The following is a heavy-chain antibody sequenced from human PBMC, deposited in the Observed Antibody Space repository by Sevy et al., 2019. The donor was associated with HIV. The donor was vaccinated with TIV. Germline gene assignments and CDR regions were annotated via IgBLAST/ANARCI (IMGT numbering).Heavy chain of an antibody. V-gene: IGHV3-23*01. J-gene: IGHJ4*02. CDR1: GFTFSSYA. Sequence: GGSLRLSCAASGFTFSSYAMSWVRQAPGKGLEWVSAISGSGGSTYYADSVKGRFTISRDNSKNTLYLQMNSLRAEDTAVYYCAFPRGSSWESYFDYWGQGTLVTVSS. CDR3: AFPRGSSWESYFDY. CDR2: ISGSGGST. D-gene: IGHD6-13*01.